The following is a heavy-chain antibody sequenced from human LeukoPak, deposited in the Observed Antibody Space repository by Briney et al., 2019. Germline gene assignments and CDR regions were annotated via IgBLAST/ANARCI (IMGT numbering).Heavy chain of an antibody. CDR2: ISSGGSTI. CDR3: ASRVRPGTSGSSIQRYSYYGIAV. D-gene: IGHD3-9*01. CDR1: GFTFSSCE. J-gene: IGHJ6*02. V-gene: IGHV3-48*03. Sequence: GGSLRLSCETAGFTFSSCEMSWLRQAPGKGLEWVSSISSGGSTIHYADSVKGRLTISRDNAKNSLYLQMNSLRDDDTAVYYCASRVRPGTSGSSIQRYSYYGIAVWGQGTRVTVSS.